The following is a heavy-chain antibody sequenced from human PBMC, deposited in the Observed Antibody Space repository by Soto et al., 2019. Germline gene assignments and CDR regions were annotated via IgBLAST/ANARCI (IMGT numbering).Heavy chain of an antibody. D-gene: IGHD2-8*01. J-gene: IGHJ4*02. CDR1: GFTFSSYA. V-gene: IGHV3-23*01. CDR3: AKGIDTPDCTNGVCYVFFDY. CDR2: ISGSGGST. Sequence: GGSLRLSCAASGFTFSSYAMSWVRQAPGKGLEWVSAISGSGGSTYYADSVKGRFTISRDNSKNTLYLQMNSLRAEDTAVYYCAKGIDTPDCTNGVCYVFFDYWGQGTLVTVSS.